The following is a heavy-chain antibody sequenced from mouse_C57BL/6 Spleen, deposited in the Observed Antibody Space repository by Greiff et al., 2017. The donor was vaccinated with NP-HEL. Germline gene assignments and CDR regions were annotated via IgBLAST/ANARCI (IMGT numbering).Heavy chain of an antibody. CDR1: GFTFSSYA. CDR3: AREKGSTMVTTCFDY. Sequence: EVKLVESGGGLVKPGGSLKLSCAASGFTFSSYAMSWVRQTPEKRLEWVATISDGGSYTYYQDNVKGRFTISRDNAKNNLYLQMSHLKSEDTAMYYCAREKGSTMVTTCFDYWGQGTTLTVSS. D-gene: IGHD2-2*01. V-gene: IGHV5-4*01. J-gene: IGHJ2*01. CDR2: ISDGGSYT.